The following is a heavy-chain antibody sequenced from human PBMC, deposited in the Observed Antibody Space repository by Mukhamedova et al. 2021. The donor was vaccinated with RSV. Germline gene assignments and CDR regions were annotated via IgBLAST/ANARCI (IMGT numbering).Heavy chain of an antibody. CDR2: ISGNGHST. D-gene: IGHD3-10*01. Sequence: FSSYAMSWVRQIPGEGLEWVSSISGNGHSTYYPDSVKGRITISRDNSKSTLYLQLNSLRAEDTAVYYAAMATRGIFISFDYWGQ. CDR3: AMATRGIFISFDY. J-gene: IGHJ4*02. V-gene: IGHV3-23*01. CDR1: FSSYA.